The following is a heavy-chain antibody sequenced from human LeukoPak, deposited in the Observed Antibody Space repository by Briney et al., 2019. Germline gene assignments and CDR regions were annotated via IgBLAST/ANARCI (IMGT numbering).Heavy chain of an antibody. CDR2: INPNSGGT. CDR3: ARAKRQWLVQNAFDI. CDR1: GYTFTGYY. J-gene: IGHJ3*02. Sequence: GASVKVSCKASGYTFTGYYMHWVRQAPGQGLEWMGWINPNSGGTNYAQKFQGWVTMTRDTSISTAYMEPSRLRSDDTAVYYCARAKRQWLVQNAFDIWGQGTMVTVSS. V-gene: IGHV1-2*04. D-gene: IGHD6-19*01.